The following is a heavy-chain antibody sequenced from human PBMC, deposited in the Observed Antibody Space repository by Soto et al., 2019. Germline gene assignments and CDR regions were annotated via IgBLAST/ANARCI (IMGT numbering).Heavy chain of an antibody. CDR3: ARDDYISGCKVY. J-gene: IGHJ4*02. CDR1: GDSVSSNSAA. Sequence: SQTLSLTCAISGDSVSSNSAAWNWIRQSPSRGLEWLGRTYYRSEWYNDYALSVKSRISVNPDTSKNQFSLQLNSVTPEDTAVYYCARDDYISGCKVYWGEGTLGTVSS. CDR2: TYYRSEWYN. D-gene: IGHD6-19*01. V-gene: IGHV6-1*01.